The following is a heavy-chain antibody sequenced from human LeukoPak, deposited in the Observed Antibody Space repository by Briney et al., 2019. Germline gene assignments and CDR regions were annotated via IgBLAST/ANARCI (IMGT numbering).Heavy chain of an antibody. J-gene: IGHJ2*01. V-gene: IGHV3-72*01. CDR1: GFTFSDHC. D-gene: IGHD3-10*01. Sequence: GGSLRLSCAASGFTFSDHCMDWVRQAPGKGLEWVGRTRNKANSYTTEYAASVKGRFTISRDDSKKSPYLQMNSLKTEDTAVYYCARESGGGVLGYFDLWGRGTLVSVSS. CDR3: ARESGGGVLGYFDL. CDR2: TRNKANSYTT.